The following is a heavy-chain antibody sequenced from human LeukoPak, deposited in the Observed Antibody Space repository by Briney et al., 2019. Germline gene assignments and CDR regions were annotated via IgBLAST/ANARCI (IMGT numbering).Heavy chain of an antibody. V-gene: IGHV4-59*01. CDR3: ARWGCTSTTCYTPFDF. J-gene: IGHJ4*02. D-gene: IGHD2-2*02. Sequence: SETLSLTCIVSGDSISNYYWSWIRQPPGKGLEWIGYIYYTGSTRYNPSLTGRVTISVDTSKNHFSLKLSSVTAADTAVYYCARWGCTSTTCYTPFDFWGPGTLVTVSS. CDR2: IYYTGST. CDR1: GDSISNYY.